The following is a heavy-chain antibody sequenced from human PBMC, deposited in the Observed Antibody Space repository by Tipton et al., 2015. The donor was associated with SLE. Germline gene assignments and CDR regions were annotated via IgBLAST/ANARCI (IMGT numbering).Heavy chain of an antibody. V-gene: IGHV4-59*11. Sequence: TLSLTCTVSGGSISSHYWSWIRQPPGKGLEWIGYIYYSGSTNYNPSLKSRVTISVDTSKNQFSLKLSSVTAADTAVYYCARDRPYYGDYPWYFDYWGQGTLVTVSS. CDR3: ARDRPYYGDYPWYFDY. D-gene: IGHD4-17*01. CDR1: GGSISSHY. CDR2: IYYSGST. J-gene: IGHJ4*02.